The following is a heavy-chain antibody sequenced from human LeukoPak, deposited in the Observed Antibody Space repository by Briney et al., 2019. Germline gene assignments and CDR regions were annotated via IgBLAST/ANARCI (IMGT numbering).Heavy chain of an antibody. J-gene: IGHJ4*02. D-gene: IGHD4-17*01. CDR1: GGSISSSSYY. CDR3: ARVNANDYGDQAILN. V-gene: IGHV4-39*07. CDR2: INHSGST. Sequence: SETLSLTCTVSGGSISSSSYYWGWIRQPPGKGLEWIGEINHSGSTNYNPSLKSRVTISVDTSKNQFSLKLSSVTAADTAVYYCARVNANDYGDQAILNWGQGTLVTVSS.